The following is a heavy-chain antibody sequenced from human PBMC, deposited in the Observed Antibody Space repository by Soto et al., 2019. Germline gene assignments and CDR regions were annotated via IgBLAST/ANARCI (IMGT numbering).Heavy chain of an antibody. CDR1: GYTFSNEG. J-gene: IGHJ6*02. CDR2: ISAYNGNT. Sequence: QVQLVRPGPEVGSPGPSVKVSCKPSGYTFSNEGINWGRQAPGQGLEWMGWISAYNGNTEYAQNFQGRVTMTTDTSTSTAYMELRSLRSDDTAVYSCARGGPTSADYYYGMDVWGLGTTVTVSS. CDR3: ARGGPTSADYYYGMDV. V-gene: IGHV1-18*01. D-gene: IGHD3-10*01.